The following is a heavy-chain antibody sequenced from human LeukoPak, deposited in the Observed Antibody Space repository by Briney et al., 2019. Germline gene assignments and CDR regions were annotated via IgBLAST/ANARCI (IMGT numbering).Heavy chain of an antibody. V-gene: IGHV5-51*01. D-gene: IGHD6-19*01. CDR3: ARLAVATPTLYRVSGDPNFDF. CDR1: GYSFASYW. Sequence: GESLKISCKGSGYSFASYWIGWVRQMPGKGLEWMGIIYPGDSDTRYSPSFQGQVTISADKSITTAYLQWSSLKASDTAMYYCARLAVATPTLYRVSGDPNFDFWGQGTLVTVSS. J-gene: IGHJ4*02. CDR2: IYPGDSDT.